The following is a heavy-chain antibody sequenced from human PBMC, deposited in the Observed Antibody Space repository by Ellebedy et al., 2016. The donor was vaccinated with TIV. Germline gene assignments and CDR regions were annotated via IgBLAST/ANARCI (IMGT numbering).Heavy chain of an antibody. Sequence: PGGSLRLSCAASGFTSSSYWMSWVRQAPGKGLEWVANIKQDGSEKSYVDSVKGRFTISRDNAKNSLHLQMNGLRAEDTAVYYCARHTDYALDYWGQGALVTVSS. CDR1: GFTSSSYW. V-gene: IGHV3-7*01. D-gene: IGHD4-17*01. CDR3: ARHTDYALDY. CDR2: IKQDGSEK. J-gene: IGHJ4*02.